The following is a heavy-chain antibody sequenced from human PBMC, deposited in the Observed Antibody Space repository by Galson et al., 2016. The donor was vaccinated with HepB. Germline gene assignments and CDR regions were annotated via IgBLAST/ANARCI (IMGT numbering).Heavy chain of an antibody. CDR3: AHRRTSADYGSGKDHYFDY. CDR2: IYWNDDK. V-gene: IGHV2-5*01. CDR1: GFSLSSSGVG. Sequence: PALVKPTQTLTLTCTFSGFSLSSSGVGVGWIRQSPGMALEWLALIYWNDDKRYSPSLKSRLTITKDTSTNQVVLTLTNMDPVDTATYYCAHRRTSADYGSGKDHYFDYWGQGTLVTVSS. D-gene: IGHD3-10*01. J-gene: IGHJ4*02.